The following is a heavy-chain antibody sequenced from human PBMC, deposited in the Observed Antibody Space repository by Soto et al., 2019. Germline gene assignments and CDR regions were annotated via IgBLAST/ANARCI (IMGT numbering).Heavy chain of an antibody. CDR2: TRNKPNTYTT. J-gene: IGHJ6*02. Sequence: EVQLVASGGGLVQPGGSLRLSCAASGFTFSDHYMDWVRQAPGKGLEWVGRTRNKPNTYTTEYAASVKGRFTISRDDSKNSLYLQMNSLKTEDTAVYYCARSCSGYDYGWAGMDVWGQGTTVTVSS. CDR3: ARSCSGYDYGWAGMDV. CDR1: GFTFSDHY. V-gene: IGHV3-72*01. D-gene: IGHD5-12*01.